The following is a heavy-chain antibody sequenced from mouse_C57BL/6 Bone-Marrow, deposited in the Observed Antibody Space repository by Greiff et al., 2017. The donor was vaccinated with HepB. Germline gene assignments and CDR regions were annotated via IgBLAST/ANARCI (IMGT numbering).Heavy chain of an antibody. CDR3: TREDGDSFAY. CDR1: GFTFSSYA. Sequence: EVQLVESGEGLVKPGGSLKLSCAASGFTFSSYAMSWVRQTPEKRLEWVAYISSGGDYIYYADTVKGRFTISRDNARNTLYLQKSSLKSEDTAMYYCTREDGDSFAYWGQGTLVTVSA. V-gene: IGHV5-9-1*02. J-gene: IGHJ3*01. D-gene: IGHD2-13*01. CDR2: ISSGGDYI.